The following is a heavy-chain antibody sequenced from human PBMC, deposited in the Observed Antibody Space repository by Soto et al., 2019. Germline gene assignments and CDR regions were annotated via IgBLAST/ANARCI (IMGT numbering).Heavy chain of an antibody. CDR3: TRAPRGQQQLKGAFDI. V-gene: IGHV3-49*03. CDR1: GFTFGDYA. CDR2: IRSKAYGGTT. D-gene: IGHD6-13*01. Sequence: GGSLRLSCTASGFTFGDYAMSWFRQAPGKGLEWVGFIRSKAYGGTTEYAASVKGRFTISRDDSKSIAYLQMNSLKTEDTAVYYCTRAPRGQQQLKGAFDIWGQGTMVTVSS. J-gene: IGHJ3*02.